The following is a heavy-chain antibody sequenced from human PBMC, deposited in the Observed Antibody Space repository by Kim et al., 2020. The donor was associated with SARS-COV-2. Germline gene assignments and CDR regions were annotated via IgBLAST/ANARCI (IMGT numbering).Heavy chain of an antibody. Sequence: GGSLRLSCAASGFTFSSYSMNWVRQAPGKGLEWVSSISSSSSYIYYADSVKGRFTISRDNAKNSLYLQMNSLRAEDTAVYYCARPLIGAVAGQPDYYYGMDVWGQGTTVTVSS. CDR3: ARPLIGAVAGQPDYYYGMDV. J-gene: IGHJ6*02. CDR2: ISSSSSYI. CDR1: GFTFSSYS. D-gene: IGHD6-19*01. V-gene: IGHV3-21*01.